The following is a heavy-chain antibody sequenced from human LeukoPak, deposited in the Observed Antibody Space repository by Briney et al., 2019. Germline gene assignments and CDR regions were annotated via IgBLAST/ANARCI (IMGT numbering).Heavy chain of an antibody. Sequence: PGGSLRLSCAASGFTFSSYDMHWVRQAPGKGLEWVAVISYDRSNQYYADSVKGRFTISRDNSKNTLYLQMNSLRAEDTAVYYCAREGVGKGASDIWGQGTMVTVSS. CDR1: GFTFSSYD. CDR3: AREGVGKGASDI. D-gene: IGHD1-26*01. V-gene: IGHV3-30*04. J-gene: IGHJ3*02. CDR2: ISYDRSNQ.